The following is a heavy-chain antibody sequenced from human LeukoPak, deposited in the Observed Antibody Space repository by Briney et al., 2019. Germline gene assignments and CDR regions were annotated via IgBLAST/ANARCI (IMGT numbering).Heavy chain of an antibody. CDR2: IYYSGST. J-gene: IGHJ3*02. CDR1: GGSISSSSYY. D-gene: IGHD3-9*01. Sequence: SETLSLTCTVSGGSISSSSYYWGWIRQPPGKGLEWIGIIYYSGSTYYNPSLKSRVTISVDTSKNQFSLKLSSVTAADTAVYYCAREDDILTGYHQGPLGAFDIWGQGTMVTVSS. V-gene: IGHV4-39*07. CDR3: AREDDILTGYHQGPLGAFDI.